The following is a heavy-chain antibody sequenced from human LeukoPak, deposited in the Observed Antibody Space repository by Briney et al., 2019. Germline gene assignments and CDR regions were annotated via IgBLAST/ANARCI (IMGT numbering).Heavy chain of an antibody. V-gene: IGHV3-9*01. CDR3: ARDGIAVAGTGWFDP. D-gene: IGHD6-19*01. J-gene: IGHJ5*02. CDR1: GFTFDDYA. CDR2: ISWNSGSI. Sequence: GGSLRLSCAASGFTFDDYAMHWVRQAPGKGLEWVSGISWNSGSIGYADSVKGRYTISRDNSKNTLYLQMNSLRAEDTAVYYCARDGIAVAGTGWFDPWGQGTLVTVSS.